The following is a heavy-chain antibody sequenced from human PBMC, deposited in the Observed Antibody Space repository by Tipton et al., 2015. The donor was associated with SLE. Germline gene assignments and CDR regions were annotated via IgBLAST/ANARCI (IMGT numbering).Heavy chain of an antibody. Sequence: SLRLSCAASGFTFSSYAMHWVRQAPGKGLEWVAVISYDGSNKYYADSVKGRFTISRDNSKNTLYLQMNSLRAEDTAVYYCARDPLWGLFDYWGQGTLVTVSS. CDR2: ISYDGSNK. V-gene: IGHV3-30*04. J-gene: IGHJ4*02. CDR1: GFTFSSYA. CDR3: ARDPLWGLFDY. D-gene: IGHD3-16*01.